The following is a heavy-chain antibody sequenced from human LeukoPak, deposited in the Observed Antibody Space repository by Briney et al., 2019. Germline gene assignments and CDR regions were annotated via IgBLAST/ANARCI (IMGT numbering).Heavy chain of an antibody. CDR3: ARNEGYGMDV. CDR1: GFPFSSYW. CDR2: IKQDGSKK. V-gene: IGHV3-7*01. Sequence: GGSLRLSCVASGFPFSSYWMTWVRQAPGKGLEWVANIKQDGSKKSYVDSVKGRFTISRDNAKNSLYLQMNSLRAEDTALYYCARNEGYGMDVWGQGTTVTVSS. J-gene: IGHJ6*02.